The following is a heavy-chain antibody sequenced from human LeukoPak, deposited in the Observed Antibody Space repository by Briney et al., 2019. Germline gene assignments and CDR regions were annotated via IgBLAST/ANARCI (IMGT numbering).Heavy chain of an antibody. D-gene: IGHD1-26*01. CDR1: GYTFTGYY. J-gene: IGHJ4*02. V-gene: IGHV1-2*02. CDR3: ARALRSGSYREFDY. Sequence: ASVKVSCKAAGYTFTGYYIHWVRQAPGQGLEWMGWINPNSGGTNYAQKFQGRVTMTRDTSISTAYIELSRLRSDDTAVYYCARALRSGSYREFDYWGQGTLVTVSS. CDR2: INPNSGGT.